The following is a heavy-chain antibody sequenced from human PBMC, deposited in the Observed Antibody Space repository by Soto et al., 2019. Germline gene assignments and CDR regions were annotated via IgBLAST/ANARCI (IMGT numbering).Heavy chain of an antibody. CDR3: ARWEQPLFDY. CDR1: GFNVSAYT. D-gene: IGHD1-26*01. J-gene: IGHJ4*02. V-gene: IGHV3-30-3*01. CDR2: ISSDGNHK. Sequence: QVKLVEAGGGVVQPGRSLRLSCAASGFNVSAYTMHWVRQAPGKGLELVSVISSDGNHKYYTDSVKGRFTISRDTSTNTLYLHMNSLRAEDTAVYYCARWEQPLFDYWGQGTLVTVSS.